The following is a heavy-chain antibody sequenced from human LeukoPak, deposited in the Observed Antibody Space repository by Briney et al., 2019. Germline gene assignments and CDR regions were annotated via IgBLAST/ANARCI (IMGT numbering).Heavy chain of an antibody. V-gene: IGHV4-31*03. D-gene: IGHD3-10*01. CDR1: GGSISSGGYY. CDR2: IYYSGST. CDR3: ARGRRYYGSRSTFYFDY. J-gene: IGHJ4*02. Sequence: SQTLSLTCTVSGGSISSGGYYWSWIRQHPGKGLEWIGYIYYSGSTYYNPSLKSRVTISVDTSKNQFSLKLSSVTAADTAVYYCARGRRYYGSRSTFYFDYWGQGTLVAVSS.